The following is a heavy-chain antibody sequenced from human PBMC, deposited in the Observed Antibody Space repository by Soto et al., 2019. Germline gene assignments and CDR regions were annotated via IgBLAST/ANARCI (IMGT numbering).Heavy chain of an antibody. CDR2: IIPILGIA. V-gene: IGHV1-69*02. CDR3: ARSYDYIWGSYPHNWFDP. D-gene: IGHD3-16*02. Sequence: QVQLVQSGAEVKKPGSSVKVSCKASGGTFSSYTISWVRQAPGQGLEWMGRIIPILGIANYAQKFQGRVTITADKSTSTAYMELSSLRSEDTAVYYCARSYDYIWGSYPHNWFDPWGQGTLVTVSS. CDR1: GGTFSSYT. J-gene: IGHJ5*02.